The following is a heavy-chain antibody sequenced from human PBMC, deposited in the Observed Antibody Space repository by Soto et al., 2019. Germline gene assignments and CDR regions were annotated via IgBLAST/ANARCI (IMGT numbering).Heavy chain of an antibody. Sequence: DVQLLESGGHLVQPGGSLRLSCAASGFTFSSYAMSWVRQAPGKGLEWVSSVSAGGDMTYYSDSVKGRFTISRDNSTNVLFLQMNSLRIEDTALYYCARGDRGGSGSPASYYYSGLDVWGQGTTVTVS. CDR3: ARGDRGGSGSPASYYYSGLDV. CDR1: GFTFSSYA. J-gene: IGHJ6*02. D-gene: IGHD2-15*01. CDR2: VSAGGDMT. V-gene: IGHV3-23*01.